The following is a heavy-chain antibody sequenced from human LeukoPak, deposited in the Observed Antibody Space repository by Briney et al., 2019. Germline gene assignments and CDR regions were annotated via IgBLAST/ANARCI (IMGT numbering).Heavy chain of an antibody. CDR1: GGSFSGYY. CDR2: INHSRST. J-gene: IGHJ4*02. CDR3: ARGKGKKKQYFDY. D-gene: IGHD1/OR15-1a*01. Sequence: PSETLSLTSAVYGGSFSGYYWSWIRQPPGKGLGWIGEINHSRSTNYNPSLKSRVTISVDTSKNQFSLKLSSVTAADMAVYYCARGKGKKKQYFDYWGQGTLVTVSS. V-gene: IGHV4-34*01.